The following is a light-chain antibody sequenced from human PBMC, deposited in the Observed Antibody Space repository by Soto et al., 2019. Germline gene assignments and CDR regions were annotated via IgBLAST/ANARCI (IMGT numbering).Light chain of an antibody. J-gene: IGKJ1*01. CDR2: DVS. CDR3: QQRSDWPLT. CDR1: QTVYNY. Sequence: VLTQSPATLSLSPGERATLSCRASQTVYNYFAWYQQKPGQAPRLLIYDVSNRATGIPARFSGSGYGTDFTLTISSLEPEDFAVYYCQQRSDWPLTFGQGTKVEIK. V-gene: IGKV3-11*01.